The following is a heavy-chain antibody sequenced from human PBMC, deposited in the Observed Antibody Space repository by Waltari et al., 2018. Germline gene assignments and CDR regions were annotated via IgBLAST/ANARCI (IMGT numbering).Heavy chain of an antibody. Sequence: EVQLVESGGGLVQPGRSLRLSCAASGFTFDDYAMHWVRQAPGKGLEWVSGISWNRGTIGYADSVKCRFTISRDNAKNSLYLQMNSLRAEDTALYYCAKGVQQWLVYFDYWGQGTLVTVSS. CDR1: GFTFDDYA. D-gene: IGHD6-19*01. CDR3: AKGVQQWLVYFDY. CDR2: ISWNRGTI. J-gene: IGHJ4*02. V-gene: IGHV3-9*01.